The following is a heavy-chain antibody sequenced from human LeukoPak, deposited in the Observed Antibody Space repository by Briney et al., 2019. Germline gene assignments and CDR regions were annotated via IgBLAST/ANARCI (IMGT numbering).Heavy chain of an antibody. D-gene: IGHD6-13*01. Sequence: GGSLRLSCAVSGFTVSSNYMSWARQAPGKGLEWVSVIYSDGSTYSADSVKGRFTISRDNSKNTLYLQINSLRAEDTAVYYCARGIAAAGTALYNWGQGTLLTVSS. CDR3: ARGIAAAGTALYN. J-gene: IGHJ4*02. CDR2: IYSDGST. CDR1: GFTVSSNY. V-gene: IGHV3-53*01.